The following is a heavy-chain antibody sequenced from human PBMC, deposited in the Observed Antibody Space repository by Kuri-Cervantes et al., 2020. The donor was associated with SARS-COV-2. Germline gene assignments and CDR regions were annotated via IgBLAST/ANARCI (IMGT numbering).Heavy chain of an antibody. CDR2: IYYSGST. CDR1: GGSISSSSYY. V-gene: IGHV4-39*01. J-gene: IGHJ4*02. Sequence: SETLSLTCTVSGGSISSSSYYWGWIRQPPGKGLEWIGSIYYSGSTYYNPSLKSRVTIFVDTSKNQFFLRLSSVTAADTAVYYCARVFTASFDFWGQGTLVTVSS. CDR3: ARVFTASFDF.